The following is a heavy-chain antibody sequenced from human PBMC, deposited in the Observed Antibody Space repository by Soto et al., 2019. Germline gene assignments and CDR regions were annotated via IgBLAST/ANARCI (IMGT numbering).Heavy chain of an antibody. D-gene: IGHD1-26*01. Sequence: GGSLRLSCAASGFTFSNYAMSWVRQAPGKGLEWVSAISGSGGSTYYADSVNGRFTISRDNSKNTLYLQMNNLRAEDTAVYYCAIRGATTDYWGQGTLVTVSS. CDR1: GFTFSNYA. V-gene: IGHV3-23*01. CDR2: ISGSGGST. CDR3: AIRGATTDY. J-gene: IGHJ4*02.